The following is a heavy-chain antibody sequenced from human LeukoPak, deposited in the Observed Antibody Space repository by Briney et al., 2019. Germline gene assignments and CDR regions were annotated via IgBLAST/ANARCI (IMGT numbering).Heavy chain of an antibody. CDR1: GFTFSSYA. Sequence: PGRSLRLSCAASGFTFSSYAMHWVRQAPGKGLEWVAVISYDGSNKYYADSVKGRFTISRDNSKNTLYLQMNSLRAEDTAVYYCARDPERTMPYYDFWSGSYYLDYWGQGTLVTVSS. V-gene: IGHV3-30-3*01. J-gene: IGHJ4*02. CDR3: ARDPERTMPYYDFWSGSYYLDY. CDR2: ISYDGSNK. D-gene: IGHD3-3*01.